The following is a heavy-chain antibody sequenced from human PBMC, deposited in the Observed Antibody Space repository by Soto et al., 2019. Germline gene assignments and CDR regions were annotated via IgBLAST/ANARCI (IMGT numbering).Heavy chain of an antibody. D-gene: IGHD3-3*01. CDR2: ISSNGDNS. Sequence: PGGSLRLSFAASGFTFSTYAMSWVRQAPGKGLEWLVGISSNGDNSYYADSVKGRFTVSRDNSKGTLYLQMNNLRAEDTAVYYCADGGEWSFNFVYWGPGTLVTVSS. J-gene: IGHJ4*02. CDR1: GFTFSTYA. V-gene: IGHV3-23*01. CDR3: ADGGEWSFNFVY.